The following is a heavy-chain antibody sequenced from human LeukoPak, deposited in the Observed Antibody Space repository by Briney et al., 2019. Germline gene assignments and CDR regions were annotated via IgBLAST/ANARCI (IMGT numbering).Heavy chain of an antibody. J-gene: IGHJ4*02. CDR1: GGTFSSYA. CDR2: XXXXFGTA. V-gene: IGHV1-69*06. Sequence: SVKVSCKASGGTFSSYAISWVRQAPGQGLEXXXXXXXXFGTANYAQKFQGRVTITADKSTSTAYMELSSLRSEDTAVYYCARAGLYSSSWYSAFFDYWGQGTLVTVSS. D-gene: IGHD6-13*01. CDR3: ARAGLYSSSWYSAFFDY.